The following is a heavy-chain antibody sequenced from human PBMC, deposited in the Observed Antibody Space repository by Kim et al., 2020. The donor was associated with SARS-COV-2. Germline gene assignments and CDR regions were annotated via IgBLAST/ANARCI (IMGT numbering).Heavy chain of an antibody. CDR1: GDSISNRNW. CDR3: ARSKLTTEGDYTLGY. D-gene: IGHD4-17*01. CDR2: IYHSGTT. J-gene: IGHJ4*02. V-gene: IGHV4-4*02. Sequence: SETLSLTCAVSGDSISNRNWWSWVRQPPGKGLEWIGEIYHSGTTNYNPSLKSRVTMSLDKSRNQISLQLNSVTAADTAIYYCARSKLTTEGDYTLGYWGQGTPVTVSS.